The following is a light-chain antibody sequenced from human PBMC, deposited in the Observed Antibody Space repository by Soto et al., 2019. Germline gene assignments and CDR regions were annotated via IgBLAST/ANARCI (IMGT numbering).Light chain of an antibody. CDR3: QHSKT. Sequence: DIQLTQSPSFLSASVGDRVTITCRASQGISTYLAWYQQKPGKAPKLLIYAASTVQSGVPSRFGSSGSGTKFTLTISSLQPEDLATVYCQHSKTFGQGTKVEIK. V-gene: IGKV1-9*01. J-gene: IGKJ1*01. CDR2: AAS. CDR1: QGISTY.